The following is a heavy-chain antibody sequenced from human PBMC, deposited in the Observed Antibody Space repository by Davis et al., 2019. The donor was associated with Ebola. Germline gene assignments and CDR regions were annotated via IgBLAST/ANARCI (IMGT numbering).Heavy chain of an antibody. CDR2: INSDGSST. D-gene: IGHD3-22*01. CDR1: GFTFSSYW. Sequence: PGGSLRLSCAASGFTFSSYWMHWVRHAPGKGLVWVSRINSDGSSTSYADSVKGRFTISRDNAKNTLYLQMNSLRAEDTAVYYCARGPPYENYYYGMDVWGKGTTVTVSS. CDR3: ARGPPYENYYYGMDV. J-gene: IGHJ6*04. V-gene: IGHV3-74*01.